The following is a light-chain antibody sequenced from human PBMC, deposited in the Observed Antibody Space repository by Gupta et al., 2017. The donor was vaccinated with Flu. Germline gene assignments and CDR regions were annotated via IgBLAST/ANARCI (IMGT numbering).Light chain of an antibody. Sequence: DIQMTQSPSSLSASVGDRVALTCRASQDIRNDLDWYQQKPGKAPKRLIYASARLQSGVPSRFSGSGSGTXFTLIIXSRQPEDFATYYCRQQNSFPISFGXGTKLEI. J-gene: IGKJ2*03. CDR1: QDIRND. CDR3: RQQNSFPIS. V-gene: IGKV1-17*01. CDR2: ASA.